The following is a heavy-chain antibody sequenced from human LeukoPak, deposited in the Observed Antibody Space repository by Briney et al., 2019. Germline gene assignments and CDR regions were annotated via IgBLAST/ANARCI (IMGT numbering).Heavy chain of an antibody. J-gene: IGHJ4*02. CDR1: GFSFGSFW. CDR3: VRDVGYFHFDS. D-gene: IGHD1-1*01. Sequence: GGSLRLSCAASGFSFGSFWMTWTRQAPGKGLEWVGHINEDGSQTNYIDSVTGRFTIFRDNTKDSLYLQMNSLRAEDTAVYFCVRDVGYFHFDSWGQGILVTVSS. V-gene: IGHV3-7*01. CDR2: INEDGSQT.